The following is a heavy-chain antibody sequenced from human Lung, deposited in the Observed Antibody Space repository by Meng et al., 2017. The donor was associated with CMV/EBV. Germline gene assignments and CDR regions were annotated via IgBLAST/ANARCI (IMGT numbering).Heavy chain of an antibody. V-gene: IGHV3-20*04. CDR3: AREGLRDLETRSSYPGDY. CDR2: ITWHGGST. J-gene: IGHJ4*02. Sequence: SCAASGFTFDDYGMSWVRQAPGKGLEWVSGITWHGGSTGYADSVKGRFTISRDNAKNSLYLQMNSLRAEDTALYYCAREGLRDLETRSSYPGDYXGQGXLVTVSS. CDR1: GFTFDDYG. D-gene: IGHD4-11*01.